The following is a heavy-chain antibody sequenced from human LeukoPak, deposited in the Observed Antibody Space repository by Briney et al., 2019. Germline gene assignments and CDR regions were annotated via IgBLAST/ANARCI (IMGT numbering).Heavy chain of an antibody. CDR1: GYSISSGYY. V-gene: IGHV4-38-2*01. Sequence: SETLSLTCAVSGYSISSGYYWGWIRQPPGKGLEWIGSIYHSGSTYYNPSPKSRVTISVDTSKNQFSLKLSSVTAADTAVYYCASRPLGYCSSTSCPGDYYMDVWGKGTTVTVSS. CDR2: IYHSGST. J-gene: IGHJ6*03. D-gene: IGHD2-2*01. CDR3: ASRPLGYCSSTSCPGDYYMDV.